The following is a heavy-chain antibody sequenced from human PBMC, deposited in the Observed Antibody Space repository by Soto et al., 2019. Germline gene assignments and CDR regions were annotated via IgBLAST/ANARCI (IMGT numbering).Heavy chain of an antibody. D-gene: IGHD6-25*01. CDR3: SRDRLPYNWFDP. V-gene: IGHV1-18*04. J-gene: IGHJ5*02. CDR1: GYTFTSYG. Sequence: ASVKVSCKASGYTFTSYGISWVRQAPGQGLEWMGCISAYNGNTNYAQKLQGRVTMTTDTSTSTAYMGLRRLRSDDTAVYYCSRDRLPYNWFDPWGQGTLVTVSS. CDR2: ISAYNGNT.